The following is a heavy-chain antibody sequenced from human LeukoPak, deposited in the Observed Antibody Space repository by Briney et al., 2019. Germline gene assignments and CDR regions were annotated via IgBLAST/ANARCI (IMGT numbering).Heavy chain of an antibody. CDR1: GYSFSTYG. V-gene: IGHV1-18*01. J-gene: IGHJ4*02. CDR3: ARDIYYGSGTYYTY. D-gene: IGHD3-10*01. Sequence: GASVKVSCKASGYSFSTYGISWVRQAPGQGLEWMGWISAYNGNTNYAQRLQGRVTMTTDTSTSTAYMELRSLTSDDTAVYYCARDIYYGSGTYYTYWGQGTLVTASS. CDR2: ISAYNGNT.